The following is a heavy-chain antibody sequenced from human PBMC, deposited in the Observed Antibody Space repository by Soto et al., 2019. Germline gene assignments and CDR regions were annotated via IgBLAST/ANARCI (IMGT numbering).Heavy chain of an antibody. V-gene: IGHV4-30-2*06. CDR3: ARGGGYDSFDY. Sequence: SETLSLTCTVSGASISYGGFSWSWIRQSPGKGLEWIGYISHLESTYFHPSFKSRLTMSIDRTRNQFSLKLSSVTAADMAVYYCARGGGYDSFDYRGQGVLVTLSS. J-gene: IGHJ4*02. CDR1: GASISYGGFS. D-gene: IGHD5-12*01. CDR2: ISHLEST.